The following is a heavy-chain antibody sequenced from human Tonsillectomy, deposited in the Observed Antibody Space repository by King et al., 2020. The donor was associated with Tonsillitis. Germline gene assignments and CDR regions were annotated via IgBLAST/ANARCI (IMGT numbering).Heavy chain of an antibody. J-gene: IGHJ5*02. D-gene: IGHD6-13*01. CDR1: GASISSNNYF. V-gene: IGHV4-39*01. Sequence: QLQESGPGLVKPSETLSLTCTVSGASISSNNYFWGWIRQPPGKGLEWIGSVYYGGGTHYNPSLKGRVTISLDTSKSQFSLKLSSVTAADTAVYYCARGWAKMTDTSSWNNWFDPWGQGTRVTVSS. CDR3: ARGWAKMTDTSSWNNWFDP. CDR2: VYYGGGT.